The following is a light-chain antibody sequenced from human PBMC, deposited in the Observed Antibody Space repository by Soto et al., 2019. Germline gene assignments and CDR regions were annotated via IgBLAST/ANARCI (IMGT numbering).Light chain of an antibody. CDR3: QQYSSYWT. CDR1: QSISSW. Sequence: DIQMTQSPSTLSASVGDRVTIICRASQSISSWLAWYQKKPGKAPKLLIYKASSLESGVPSRFSGSGSGTEFTLTISGLQPDDVATYYCQQYSSYWTFGQGTKVEIK. V-gene: IGKV1-5*03. CDR2: KAS. J-gene: IGKJ1*01.